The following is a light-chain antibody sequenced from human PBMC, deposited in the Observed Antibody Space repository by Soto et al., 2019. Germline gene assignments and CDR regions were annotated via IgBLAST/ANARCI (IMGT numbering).Light chain of an antibody. V-gene: IGKV1-39*01. J-gene: IGKJ4*01. CDR3: QQSYSTPPT. Sequence: DTQMTQSPSSLSASVGDSVTITCRASQSIARYVNWYQQKPGKAPKLLIFAASSLQTGVPSRFSGSGSGTDFTLTISSLQPEDFATYYCQQSYSTPPTFGGGTKVEIK. CDR2: AAS. CDR1: QSIARY.